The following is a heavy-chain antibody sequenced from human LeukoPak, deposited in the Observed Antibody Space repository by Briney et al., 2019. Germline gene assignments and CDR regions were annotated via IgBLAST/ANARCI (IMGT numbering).Heavy chain of an antibody. CDR1: GYSISSGYY. CDR2: IYHSGST. V-gene: IGHV4-38-2*02. Sequence: SETLSLTCAVSGYSISSGYYWGWIRQPPGKGLEWIGNIYHSGSTYYNPSLRSRVTISVDTSKNQFSLKLSSVTAADTAVYYCAREGYYGSGRLTDYWGQGTLVTVSS. J-gene: IGHJ4*02. CDR3: AREGYYGSGRLTDY. D-gene: IGHD3-10*01.